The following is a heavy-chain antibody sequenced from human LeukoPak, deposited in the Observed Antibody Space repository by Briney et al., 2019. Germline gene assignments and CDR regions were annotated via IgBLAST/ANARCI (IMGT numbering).Heavy chain of an antibody. V-gene: IGHV3-11*03. CDR1: GFTFSDYY. CDR3: ARTSMRLATAGLVDY. D-gene: IGHD6-13*01. CDR2: ISTTSSYT. Sequence: GGSLRLSCEASGFTFSDYYMSWIRQAPGKGLKWVSYISTTSSYTNYADSVKGRFTISRDNPKNSLYLQMNSLRAEDTAVYYCARTSMRLATAGLVDYWGQGTLVTVSS. J-gene: IGHJ4*02.